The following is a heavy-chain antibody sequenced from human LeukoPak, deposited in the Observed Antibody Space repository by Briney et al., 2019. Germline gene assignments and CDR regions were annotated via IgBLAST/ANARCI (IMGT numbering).Heavy chain of an antibody. J-gene: IGHJ4*02. CDR2: IIPIFGTA. CDR1: GYTFTGYY. Sequence: ASVKVSCKASGYTFTGYYMHWVRQAPGQGLEWMGGIIPIFGTANYAQKFQGRVTITADESTSTAYMELSSLRSEDTAVYYCARDRWDTHGYCSSTSCYAGFDYWGQGTLVTVSS. D-gene: IGHD2-2*01. V-gene: IGHV1-69*13. CDR3: ARDRWDTHGYCSSTSCYAGFDY.